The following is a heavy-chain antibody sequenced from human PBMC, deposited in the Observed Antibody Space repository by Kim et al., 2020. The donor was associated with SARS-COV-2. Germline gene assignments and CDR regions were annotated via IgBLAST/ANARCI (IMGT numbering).Heavy chain of an antibody. D-gene: IGHD6-19*01. V-gene: IGHV1-69*13. Sequence: SVKVSCKASGGTFSSYAISWVRQAPGQGLEWMGGIIPIFGTANYAQKFQGRVTITADESTSTAYMELSSLRSEDTAVYYCASRIAVAGTNDAFDIWGQGTMVTVSS. CDR1: GGTFSSYA. J-gene: IGHJ3*02. CDR3: ASRIAVAGTNDAFDI. CDR2: IIPIFGTA.